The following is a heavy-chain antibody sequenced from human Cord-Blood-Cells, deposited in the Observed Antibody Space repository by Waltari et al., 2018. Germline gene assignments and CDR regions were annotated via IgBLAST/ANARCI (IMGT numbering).Heavy chain of an antibody. J-gene: IGHJ4*02. Sequence: QVQLVQSGAEVKKPGASVKVSCKVSGYTLTELSMHWVRQAHGKGLEWMGGFDPEDGETIYAQKVQSRVTMTEDTSTDTAYMELSSLRSEDTAVYYCATQTTMVRGVIIYYFDYWGQGTLVTVSS. D-gene: IGHD3-10*01. CDR1: GYTLTELS. CDR3: ATQTTMVRGVIIYYFDY. V-gene: IGHV1-24*01. CDR2: FDPEDGET.